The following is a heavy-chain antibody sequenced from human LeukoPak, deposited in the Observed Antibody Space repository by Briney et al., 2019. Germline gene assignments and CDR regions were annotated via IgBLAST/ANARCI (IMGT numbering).Heavy chain of an antibody. D-gene: IGHD4-23*01. CDR3: AKLDYGGNGDY. V-gene: IGHV3-23*01. CDR2: IIGSGDSI. CDR1: GFTFSNAW. Sequence: PGGSLRLSCAASGFTFSNAWMSWVRQAPGKGLEWVSGIIGSGDSIYYADSVKGRFTISRDNSKNTLYLQMDSLRVEDMAVYYCAKLDYGGNGDYWGQGTLVTVSS. J-gene: IGHJ4*02.